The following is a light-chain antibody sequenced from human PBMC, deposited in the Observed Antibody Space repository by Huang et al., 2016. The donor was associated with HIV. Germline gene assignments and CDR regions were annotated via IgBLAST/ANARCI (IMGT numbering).Light chain of an antibody. CDR3: QQSYSTPRT. J-gene: IGKJ1*01. V-gene: IGKV1-39*01. CDR2: AAS. CDR1: QSISSY. Sequence: DIQMTQSPSSLSASVGDRVTITCRASQSISSYLNWYQQKPGKAHKLLIYAASRLQSGVPSRFSGSGSWTDFTLTISSLQPEDFATYYCQQSYSTPRTFGQGTKVEIK.